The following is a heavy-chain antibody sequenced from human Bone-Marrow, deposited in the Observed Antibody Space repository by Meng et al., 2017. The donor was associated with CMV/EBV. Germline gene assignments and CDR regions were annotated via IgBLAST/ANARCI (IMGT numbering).Heavy chain of an antibody. J-gene: IGHJ4*02. Sequence: GESLKISCAASGFTFDEYGMHWVRQTPGKGLEWVAFIRQDGTNKFYGDSVKGRFTISRDNSKNTVSLQMNSLRPEETAIYYCAKDLLLFGGANAYFDSWGQGTQVTVSS. V-gene: IGHV3-30*02. D-gene: IGHD3-10*01. CDR1: GFTFDEYG. CDR2: IRQDGTNK. CDR3: AKDLLLFGGANAYFDS.